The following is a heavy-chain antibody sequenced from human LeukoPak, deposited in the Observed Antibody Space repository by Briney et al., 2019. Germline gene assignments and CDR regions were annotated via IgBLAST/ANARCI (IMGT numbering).Heavy chain of an antibody. CDR3: ASYRGVLDY. CDR2: IYHSGST. J-gene: IGHJ4*02. V-gene: IGHV4-38-2*01. D-gene: IGHD3-10*01. Sequence: SATLSLTCAVSGYSISSGYYWVWMRQPTGKGLEWIGSIYHSGSTYYNPSLKSRVTISVDTSKNQFSLKLSSVTAADTVVYYCASYRGVLDYWGQGTRVTVSS. CDR1: GYSISSGYY.